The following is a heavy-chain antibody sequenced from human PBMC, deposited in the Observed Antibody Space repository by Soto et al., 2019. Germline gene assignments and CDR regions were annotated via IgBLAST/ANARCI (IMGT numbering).Heavy chain of an antibody. J-gene: IGHJ6*04. CDR1: GFPFSVYA. CDR3: GKSPDFYDYTMDV. CDR2: ITGSGTST. V-gene: IGHV3-23*01. Sequence: GGSLRLSCAASGFPFSVYAMTWVRQAPGKGLEWVSSITGSGTSTYYADSVKGRFIISRDNSKNTVSLQMNSLRADETAVYYCGKSPDFYDYTMDVWGKGHTFTVSS.